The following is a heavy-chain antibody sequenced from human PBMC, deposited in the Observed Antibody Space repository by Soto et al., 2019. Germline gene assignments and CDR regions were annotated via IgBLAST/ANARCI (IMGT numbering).Heavy chain of an antibody. D-gene: IGHD1-26*01. J-gene: IGHJ6*02. CDR2: ISGSGGST. V-gene: IGHV3-23*01. CDR1: GFTFSSYA. CDR3: TKDQSRNLNHGAYYYYDMDP. Sequence: GGSLRLSCAASGFTFSSYAMSWVRQAPGKGLEWVSAISGSGGSTYYADSVKGRFTISRDNSKNTLYLQMNSLRAEDTAVYYCTKDQSRNLNHGAYYYYDMDPWGQGTTVTVSS.